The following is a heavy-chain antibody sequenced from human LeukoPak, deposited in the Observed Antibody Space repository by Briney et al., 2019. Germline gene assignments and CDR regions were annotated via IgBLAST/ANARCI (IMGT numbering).Heavy chain of an antibody. CDR2: VKHDEIEK. CDR3: AKDRKYYYDSRDAFDI. D-gene: IGHD3-22*01. CDR1: GFTFSTYA. V-gene: IGHV3-7*01. Sequence: GGSLKLSCAASGFTFSTYAMSWVRQAPGKGLEWVANVKHDEIEKYYVDSVKGRFTISRDNAKNSLFLQMNSLRAEDTAVYYCAKDRKYYYDSRDAFDIWGQGTMVTVSS. J-gene: IGHJ3*02.